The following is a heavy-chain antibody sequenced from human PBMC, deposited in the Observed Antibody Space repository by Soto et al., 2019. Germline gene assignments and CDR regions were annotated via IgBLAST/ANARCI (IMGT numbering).Heavy chain of an antibody. D-gene: IGHD3-16*01. V-gene: IGHV1-8*01. CDR3: ARMGGSKPSMFDY. Sequence: SLYVSCNASGYTFTSYDINWVLQATGQGLEWMGWMNPNSGNTGYAQKFQGRVTMTRNTSISTAYMELSSLRSEDTAVYYCARMGGSKPSMFDYWGQGTLVTV. CDR1: GYTFTSYD. J-gene: IGHJ4*02. CDR2: MNPNSGNT.